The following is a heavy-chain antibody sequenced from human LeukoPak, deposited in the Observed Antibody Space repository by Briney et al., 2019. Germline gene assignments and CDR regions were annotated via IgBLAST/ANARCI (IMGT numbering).Heavy chain of an antibody. CDR1: GFTFGDYA. CDR3: AKVSYDSSGSYFSLDY. CDR2: ISWNSVDI. D-gene: IGHD3-22*01. J-gene: IGHJ4*02. Sequence: GGSLRLSCAASGFTFGDYAMHWVRQAPGKGLEWVSGISWNSVDIGYGDSVKGRFTISRDNAKNSLFLQMNSLRADDTALYYCAKVSYDSSGSYFSLDYWGQGTLVTVSP. V-gene: IGHV3-9*01.